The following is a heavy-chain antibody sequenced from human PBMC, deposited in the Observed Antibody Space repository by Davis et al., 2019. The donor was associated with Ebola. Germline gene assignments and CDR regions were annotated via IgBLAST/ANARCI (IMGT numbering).Heavy chain of an antibody. V-gene: IGHV1-18*01. Sequence: ASVKVSCKASGYTFTSYGISWVRQAPGQGLEWMGWISAYNGNTNYAQKLQGRVTMTTDTSTSTAYMELSSLRSEDTAVYYCARDGAGLVIIGGDNWFDPWGQGTLVTVSS. CDR3: ARDGAGLVIIGGDNWFDP. CDR2: ISAYNGNT. J-gene: IGHJ5*02. D-gene: IGHD3-9*01. CDR1: GYTFTSYG.